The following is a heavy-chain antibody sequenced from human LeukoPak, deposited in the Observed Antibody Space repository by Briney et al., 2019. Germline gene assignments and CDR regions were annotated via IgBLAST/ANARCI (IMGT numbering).Heavy chain of an antibody. CDR3: AREGILLVAFDI. D-gene: IGHD2-8*02. Sequence: GGSLRLSCAASGFTFSSYAMSWVRQAPGKGLEWVSAISGSCGSSTYYADSVKGRFTISRDNSKNTLYLQMNSLRVDDTAVYYCAREGILLVAFDIWGQGTMVTVSS. CDR2: ISGSCGSST. J-gene: IGHJ3*02. CDR1: GFTFSSYA. V-gene: IGHV3-23*01.